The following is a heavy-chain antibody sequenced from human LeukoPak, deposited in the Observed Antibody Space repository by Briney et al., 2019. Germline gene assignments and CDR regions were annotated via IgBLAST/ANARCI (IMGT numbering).Heavy chain of an antibody. CDR2: ISSTSSAI. CDR3: ARVIGSYGDSAY. J-gene: IGHJ4*02. V-gene: IGHV3-48*04. D-gene: IGHD3-16*01. Sequence: PGGSLRLSCAASGFSFSSYSMNWVRQAPGKGLEWLSYISSTSSAIYYADSLKGRFTISRDNAKNSLYLQMDSRRAEDTAVYYCARVIGSYGDSAYWGQGTLVTVSS. CDR1: GFSFSSYS.